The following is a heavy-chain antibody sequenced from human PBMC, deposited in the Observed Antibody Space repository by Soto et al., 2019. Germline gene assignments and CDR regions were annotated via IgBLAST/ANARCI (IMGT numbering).Heavy chain of an antibody. CDR3: ARGGYYEYFQP. CDR2: IYHSGSA. Sequence: QVQPQESGPGLVKPSETLSLTCTVSGGSVSSGSYYWSWIRQPPGKGLEWIGYIYHSGSANFNPSLKSRVTISVDTSKNQFSLKLRSVTAADTAVYYCARGGYYEYFQPWGQGTLVTVSS. J-gene: IGHJ1*01. CDR1: GGSVSSGSYY. D-gene: IGHD5-18*01. V-gene: IGHV4-61*01.